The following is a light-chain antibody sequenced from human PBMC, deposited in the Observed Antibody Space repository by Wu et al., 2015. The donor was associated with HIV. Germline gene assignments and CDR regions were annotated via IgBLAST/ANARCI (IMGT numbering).Light chain of an antibody. J-gene: IGKJ2*01. CDR2: TTS. Sequence: EIVLTQSPGTLSLFPGERATLSCRASQSVSSSYLAWYQQKPGLAPRLLIHTTSNRATDIPDRFSGSGSGTDFTLTISRLEPADFAVYYCQQYGSSPYTFGQGTKLEIK. CDR3: QQYGSSPYT. CDR1: QSVSSSY. V-gene: IGKV3-20*01.